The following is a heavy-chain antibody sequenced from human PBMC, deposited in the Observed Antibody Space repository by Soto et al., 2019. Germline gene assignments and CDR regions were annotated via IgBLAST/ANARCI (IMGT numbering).Heavy chain of an antibody. CDR3: ARSIAARGGYYYMDV. V-gene: IGHV4-59*01. Sequence: SETLSLTCTVSGGSISSYYWSWIRQPPGKGLEWIGYIYYSGSTNYNPSLKSRVTISVDTSKNQFSLKLSSVTAADTAVYYCARSIAARGGYYYMDVWGKGTTVTVSS. CDR1: GGSISSYY. J-gene: IGHJ6*03. CDR2: IYYSGST. D-gene: IGHD6-6*01.